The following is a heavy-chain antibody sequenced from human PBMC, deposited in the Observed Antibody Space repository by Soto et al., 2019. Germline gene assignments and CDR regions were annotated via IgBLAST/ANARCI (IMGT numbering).Heavy chain of an antibody. J-gene: IGHJ5*02. CDR2: ISAYNGNT. V-gene: IGHV1-18*01. CDR3: ARGKSLGYLVYFDP. CDR1: GYPFTHYG. D-gene: IGHD2-8*01. Sequence: GASVKVSCKSSGYPFTHYGISWVRQAPGQGLEWMGWISAYNGNTNYAQKLQGRVTMTTDTSTSTAYMELRSLRSDDTAVYYCARGKSLGYLVYFDPWGQGTLVTVSS.